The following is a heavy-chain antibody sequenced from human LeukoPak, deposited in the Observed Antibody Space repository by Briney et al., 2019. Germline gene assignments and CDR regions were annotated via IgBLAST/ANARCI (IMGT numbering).Heavy chain of an antibody. CDR3: ARVNSYYYDSSNMDV. J-gene: IGHJ6*02. CDR1: GFTFSDYY. D-gene: IGHD3-22*01. CDR2: ISSSGSTI. V-gene: IGHV3-11*01. Sequence: GGSLRLSCAASGFTFSDYYMSWIRQAPGKGLEWVSYISSSGSTIYYADSVKGRFTISRDNAKNSLYLQMNSLRAEDTVVYYCARVNSYYYDSSNMDVWGQGTTVTVSS.